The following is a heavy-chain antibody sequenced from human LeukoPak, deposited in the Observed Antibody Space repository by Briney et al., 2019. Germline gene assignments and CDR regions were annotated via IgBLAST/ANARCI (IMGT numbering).Heavy chain of an antibody. Sequence: SETLSLTCTVSGGSISSSSSDYYWGWVRQPPGKGLKWIGSISYSGSTYYNPSLKSRLTISIDTSKNQFSLRVSSVTAADADVYYCARGPHYSDYGSEPLIDYWGRGTLVTVSS. D-gene: IGHD4-11*01. CDR3: ARGPHYSDYGSEPLIDY. J-gene: IGHJ4*02. CDR2: ISYSGST. V-gene: IGHV4-39*01. CDR1: GGSISSSSSDYY.